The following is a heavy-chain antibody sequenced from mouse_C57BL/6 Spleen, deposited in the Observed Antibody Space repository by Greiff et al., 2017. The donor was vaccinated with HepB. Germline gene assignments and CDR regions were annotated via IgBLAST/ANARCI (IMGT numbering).Heavy chain of an antibody. V-gene: IGHV1-61*01. CDR2: IYPSDSET. J-gene: IGHJ3*01. D-gene: IGHD1-1*01. CDR3: ASEGHYYGSTWFAD. Sequence: QVQLQQPGAELVRPGSSVKLSCKASGYTFTSYWMDWVKQRPGQGLEWIGNIYPSDSETHYNQKFKDKATLTVDKSSSTAYRQLSSLTSEDSAVYYCASEGHYYGSTWFADWGQGTLVTVAA. CDR1: GYTFTSYW.